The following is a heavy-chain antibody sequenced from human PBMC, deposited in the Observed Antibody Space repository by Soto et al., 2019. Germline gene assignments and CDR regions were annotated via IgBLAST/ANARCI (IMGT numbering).Heavy chain of an antibody. CDR2: IWYDGSNK. CDR3: XRDEDYYGSGTYYNYGMDV. V-gene: IGHV3-33*01. J-gene: IGHJ6*02. CDR1: GFTFSDDG. D-gene: IGHD3-10*01. Sequence: QVQLVESGGGVVQPGRSLRLSCVASGFTFSDDGMHWVRQAPGKGLEWVAVIWYDGSNKYYGDSVKGRFTISRDNSKNTLYLQXNSLRAEDTAVYYXXRDEDYYGSGTYYNYGMDVWGQGTTVTVSS.